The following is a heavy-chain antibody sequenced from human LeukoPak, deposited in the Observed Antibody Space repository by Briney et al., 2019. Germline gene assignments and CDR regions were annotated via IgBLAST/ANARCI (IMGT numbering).Heavy chain of an antibody. CDR3: ARGLSLRNPGYYYYYYMDV. J-gene: IGHJ6*03. Sequence: SETLSLTCTVSGGSISSYYWSWIRQPPGKGLEWIGYIYYSGSTNYNPSLKSRVTISVDTSKNQFSLKLSSVTAADTAVYYCARGLSLRNPGYYYYYYMDVWGKGTTVTVSS. CDR1: GGSISSYY. D-gene: IGHD2/OR15-2a*01. CDR2: IYYSGST. V-gene: IGHV4-59*12.